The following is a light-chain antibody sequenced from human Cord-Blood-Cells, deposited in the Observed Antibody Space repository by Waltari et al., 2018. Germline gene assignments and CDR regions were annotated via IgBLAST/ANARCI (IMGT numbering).Light chain of an antibody. V-gene: IGLV5-45*02. Sequence: QAVLTQPSSLSASPGASASLTCTLRSGINVGTYRIYWYQQKPGSPPQYLLRYKSDSDKQQGSGVPSRFSGSKDASANAVILLISALQSEDEADYYCMCGHSSAWVFGGGTKLTIL. CDR2: YKSDSDK. CDR1: SGINVGTYR. CDR3: MCGHSSAWV. J-gene: IGLJ3*02.